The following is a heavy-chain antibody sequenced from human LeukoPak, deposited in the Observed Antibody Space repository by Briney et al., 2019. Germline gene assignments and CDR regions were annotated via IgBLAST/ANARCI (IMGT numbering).Heavy chain of an antibody. J-gene: IGHJ5*02. CDR1: GFTFRSYE. CDR3: ARDRWFDP. Sequence: GGSLRLSCAASGFTFRSYEMNWVRQAPGKGLEWVSYISSGGSTKYYADSVKGRFTISRDNAKNPLYLQMNSLRAEDTAVYYCARDRWFDPWGQGTLVTVSS. CDR2: ISSGGSTK. V-gene: IGHV3-48*03.